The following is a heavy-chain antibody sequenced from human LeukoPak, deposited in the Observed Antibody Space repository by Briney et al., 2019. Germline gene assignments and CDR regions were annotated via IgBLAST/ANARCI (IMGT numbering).Heavy chain of an antibody. CDR1: GGSISSGGYY. Sequence: SETLSLTCTVSGGSISSGGYYWSWIRQHPGTGLEWIGYIYYSGSTYYNPSLKSRVTISVDTSKNQFSLKLSSVTAADTAVCYCATQTGGGHYYYYYGMDVWGQGTTVTVSS. CDR2: IYYSGST. J-gene: IGHJ6*02. CDR3: ATQTGGGHYYYYYGMDV. D-gene: IGHD3-16*01. V-gene: IGHV4-31*03.